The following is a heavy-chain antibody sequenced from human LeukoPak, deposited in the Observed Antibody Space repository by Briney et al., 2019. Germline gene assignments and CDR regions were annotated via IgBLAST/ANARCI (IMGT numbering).Heavy chain of an antibody. J-gene: IGHJ4*02. CDR2: IKQDGTDK. Sequence: GGSLRLSCAGSGFTFSTYWMSWVRQAPGKGLDWVANIKQDGTDKYYVDSVKGRFTISRDNAKNSLYLQMNSLRAEDTAVYYCAREKLDSRGYVDYWGQGTLVTVSS. CDR1: GFTFSTYW. V-gene: IGHV3-7*01. CDR3: AREKLDSRGYVDY. D-gene: IGHD3-22*01.